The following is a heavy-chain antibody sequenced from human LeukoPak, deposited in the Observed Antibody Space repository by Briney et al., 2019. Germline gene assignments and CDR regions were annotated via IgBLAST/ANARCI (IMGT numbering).Heavy chain of an antibody. CDR3: TRRGSSHDAFDI. CDR1: GYSFTSYW. Sequence: GESLQISCKGSGYSFTSYWIAWVRQMPGKGLEWMGIMYRDDSDTRYSPSFQGQVTISADRSINTAYLQWSSLKASDSAMYYCTRRGSSHDAFDIWGQGIMVTVSS. J-gene: IGHJ3*02. D-gene: IGHD6-13*01. CDR2: MYRDDSDT. V-gene: IGHV5-51*01.